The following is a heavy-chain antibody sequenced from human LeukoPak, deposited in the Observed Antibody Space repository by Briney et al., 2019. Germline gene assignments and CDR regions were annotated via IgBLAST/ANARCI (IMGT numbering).Heavy chain of an antibody. CDR1: GFTVSDNY. D-gene: IGHD6-19*01. CDR2: IKQDGSEK. CDR3: ASRAVAGIYGAFDI. Sequence: PGGSLRLSCVVSGFTVSDNYMIWVRQAPGKGLEWVANIKQDGSEKYYVDSVKGRFTISRDNAKNSLYLQMNSLRAEDTAVYYCASRAVAGIYGAFDIWGQGTMVTVSS. J-gene: IGHJ3*02. V-gene: IGHV3-7*03.